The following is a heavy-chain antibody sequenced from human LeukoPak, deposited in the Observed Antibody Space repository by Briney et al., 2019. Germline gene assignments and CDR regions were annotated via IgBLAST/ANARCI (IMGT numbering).Heavy chain of an antibody. J-gene: IGHJ6*01. CDR3: ASYYASGVSAFDYFGMDV. Sequence: SETLSLTCAVSGYSISSGYYWGWIRQPPGKGLEWIGSMYHNRGTYYNPSLKSRVTISMDTSKNQFSLRLSSVTAADTAVYYCASYYASGVSAFDYFGMDVWGKGATVTVSS. V-gene: IGHV4-38-2*01. D-gene: IGHD3-10*01. CDR2: MYHNRGT. CDR1: GYSISSGYY.